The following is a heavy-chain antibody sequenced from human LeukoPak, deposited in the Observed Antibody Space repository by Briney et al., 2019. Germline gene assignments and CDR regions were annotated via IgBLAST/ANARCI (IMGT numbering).Heavy chain of an antibody. V-gene: IGHV4-61*08. J-gene: IGHJ4*02. Sequence: SQTLSLTCTVSGGSISSGASDWGWIRQPPGKGLEWIGFIYYSGTTNYNPSLESRVTISLDTSKNQFSLKLSSVTAADAAIYYCARQTFPFGGLKILDSWDQGTLITVTS. CDR1: GGSISSGASD. CDR3: ARQTFPFGGLKILDS. CDR2: IYYSGTT. D-gene: IGHD3-16*01.